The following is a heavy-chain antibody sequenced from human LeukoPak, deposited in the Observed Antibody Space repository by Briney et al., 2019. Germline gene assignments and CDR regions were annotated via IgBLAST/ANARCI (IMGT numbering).Heavy chain of an antibody. CDR2: ISSSSSTI. D-gene: IGHD6-13*01. V-gene: IGHV3-48*02. CDR3: ARASYISSWYFDY. Sequence: PGGSLRLSCSASGFSFSGNAMHWVRQAPGKGLEWVSYISSSSSTIYYAGSVKGRFTISRDNAKNSLDLQMNSLRDEDTAVYYCARASYISSWYFDYWGQGTLVTVSS. J-gene: IGHJ4*02. CDR1: GFSFSGNA.